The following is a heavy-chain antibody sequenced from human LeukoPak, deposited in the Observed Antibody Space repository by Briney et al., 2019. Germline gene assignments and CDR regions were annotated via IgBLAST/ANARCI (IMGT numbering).Heavy chain of an antibody. D-gene: IGHD6-19*01. Sequence: PGGSLRLSCAASGFTVSSNYMNWVRQAPGKGLEWVSVIYTGGNTYYADSVKGRFTISRDNSKNTLYLQMHSLRAEDTAVYYCASPSSGQSFDIWGQGTMVIVSS. J-gene: IGHJ3*02. CDR2: IYTGGNT. CDR1: GFTVSSNY. V-gene: IGHV3-53*01. CDR3: ASPSSGQSFDI.